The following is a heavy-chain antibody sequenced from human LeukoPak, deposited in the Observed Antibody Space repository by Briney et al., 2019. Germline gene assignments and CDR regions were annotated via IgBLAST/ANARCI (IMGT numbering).Heavy chain of an antibody. J-gene: IGHJ3*02. CDR2: IYHSGST. V-gene: IGHV4-30-2*01. D-gene: IGHD3-10*01. Sequence: SETLSLTCAVSGGSISSGGYSWSWIRQPPGKGLEWIGYIYHSGSTYYNPSLKSRVTISVDRSKNQFSLKLSSVTAADTAVYYCARAGELLWFGELGDAFDIWGQGTMVTVSS. CDR1: GGSISSGGYS. CDR3: ARAGELLWFGELGDAFDI.